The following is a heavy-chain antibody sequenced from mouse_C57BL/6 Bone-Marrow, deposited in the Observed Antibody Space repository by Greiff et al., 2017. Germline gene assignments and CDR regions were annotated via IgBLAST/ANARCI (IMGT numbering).Heavy chain of an antibody. CDR3: ARMFLITTVPFDY. D-gene: IGHD1-1*01. Sequence: EVQLQQSGPELVKPGASVKISCKASGYTFTDYYMNWVKQSHGKSLEWIGDINPNNGGTSYNQKFKGKATLTVDKSSSTAYMELRSLTSEDSAVYYCARMFLITTVPFDYWGQGTTLTVSS. CDR1: GYTFTDYY. CDR2: INPNNGGT. J-gene: IGHJ2*01. V-gene: IGHV1-26*01.